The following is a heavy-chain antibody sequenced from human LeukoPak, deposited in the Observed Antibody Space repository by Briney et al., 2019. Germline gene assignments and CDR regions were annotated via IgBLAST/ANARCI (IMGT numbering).Heavy chain of an antibody. CDR2: IFSSGNT. D-gene: IGHD3-22*01. Sequence: PSQTLSLTCTLSGGSNNNGSYHGRWIPQPAGEGVEWIGCIFSSGNTNYKPALKSRVTISVGTSKNQFCLELSSGTAADTAVYYCAREGERDYDRSGYYWSYFHYWGQRTLVTVSS. CDR1: GGSNNNGSYH. V-gene: IGHV4-61*02. CDR3: AREGERDYDRSGYYWSYFHY. J-gene: IGHJ4*02.